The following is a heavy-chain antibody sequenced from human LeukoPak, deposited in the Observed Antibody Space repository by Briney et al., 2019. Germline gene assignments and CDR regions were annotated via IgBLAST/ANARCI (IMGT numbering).Heavy chain of an antibody. V-gene: IGHV4-39*07. CDR1: GGSISSSSYY. CDR2: IYYSGST. J-gene: IGHJ6*03. Sequence: SETLSLTCTVSGGSISSSSYYWGWIRQPPGKGLEWIGSIYYSGSTYYNPSLKSRVTISVDTSKNQFSLRLRSVTAADTAVYFCARGRVSSSTWYSTYYYYSYMDVWGKGTTVTVSS. CDR3: ARGRVSSSTWYSTYYYYSYMDV. D-gene: IGHD1-1*01.